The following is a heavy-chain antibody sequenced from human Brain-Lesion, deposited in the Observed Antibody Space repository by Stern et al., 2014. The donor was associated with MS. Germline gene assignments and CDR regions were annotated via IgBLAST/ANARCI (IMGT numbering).Heavy chain of an antibody. Sequence: MQLVESGPGLVKPSETLSLTCSVSGGSISRSTYYWGWIRQPPGKGLEWIGSIYYSGTTYYNPSLKSRVTIDTSPNQFSLRLTSVTAADTAVYYCARHDGWLPHYWSHGTLVTVSS. J-gene: IGHJ4*01. V-gene: IGHV4-39*01. CDR1: GGSISRSTYY. CDR3: ARHDGWLPHY. CDR2: IYYSGTT. D-gene: IGHD5-12*01.